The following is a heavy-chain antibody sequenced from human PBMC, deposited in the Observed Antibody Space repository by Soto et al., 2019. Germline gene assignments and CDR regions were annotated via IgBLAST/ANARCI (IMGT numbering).Heavy chain of an antibody. CDR1: GFTFSSYA. J-gene: IGHJ6*03. Sequence: RGSLRLSCAASGFTFSSYAMSWVRQAPGKGLEWVSAISGSGGSTYYADSVKGRFTISRDNSKNTLYLQMNSLRAEDTAVYYCAKVRYYDFWSGYFIPTGAYYYMDVWGKGTTVTVSS. CDR3: AKVRYYDFWSGYFIPTGAYYYMDV. V-gene: IGHV3-23*01. CDR2: ISGSGGST. D-gene: IGHD3-3*01.